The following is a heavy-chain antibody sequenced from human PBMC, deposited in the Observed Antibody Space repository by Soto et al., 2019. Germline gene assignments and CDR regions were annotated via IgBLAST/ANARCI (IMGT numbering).Heavy chain of an antibody. V-gene: IGHV4-59*01. D-gene: IGHD3-10*01. CDR3: ARGRYYYGSGSYHYYYGMDV. CDR2: IHYNGNT. J-gene: IGHJ6*02. CDR1: GDSISSYS. Sequence: SETLSLTCTVSGDSISSYSWSWIRQPPGKGLEWIGNIHYNGNTKYSPSLKSRVTMSVDTSKNQFSLKLSSVTAADTAVYYCARGRYYYGSGSYHYYYGMDVWGQGTTVT.